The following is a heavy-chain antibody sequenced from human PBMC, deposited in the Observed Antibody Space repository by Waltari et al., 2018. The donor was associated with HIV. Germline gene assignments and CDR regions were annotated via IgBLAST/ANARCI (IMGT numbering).Heavy chain of an antibody. Sequence: QVQLQESGPGLVKPSETLSLTCAVSGYSISSGYYWGWIRQPPGKGLEWIGSIYHSGSTYYNPSLKSRVTISVDTSKNQFSLKLSSVTAADTAVYYCARVVDRKQQPHNWGQGTLVTVSS. CDR1: GYSISSGYY. J-gene: IGHJ4*02. D-gene: IGHD6-13*01. CDR3: ARVVDRKQQPHN. V-gene: IGHV4-38-2*01. CDR2: IYHSGST.